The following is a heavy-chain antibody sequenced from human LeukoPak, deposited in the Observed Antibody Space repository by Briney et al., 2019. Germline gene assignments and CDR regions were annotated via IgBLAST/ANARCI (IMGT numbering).Heavy chain of an antibody. CDR3: AREFEGTASGAGY. CDR1: GFIFSRYS. D-gene: IGHD3-16*01. J-gene: IGHJ4*02. V-gene: IGHV3-21*01. CDR2: MSVGSGLI. Sequence: GGSLRLSCAASGFIFSRYSMDWVRQAPGKGLEWVASMSVGSGLIYYAESVRGRFTVSRDNAKNSLYLQMKSLRADDTAVYFCAREFEGTASGAGYWGQGTLVTVSS.